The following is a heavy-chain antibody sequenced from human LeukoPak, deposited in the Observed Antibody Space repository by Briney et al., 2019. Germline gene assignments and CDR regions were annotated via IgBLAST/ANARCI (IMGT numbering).Heavy chain of an antibody. CDR1: GFTFSSYA. CDR2: ISGSGGST. CDR3: ARDRGFKDYDYVWGSYSRDLSWGSPNDY. D-gene: IGHD3-16*01. Sequence: QAGGSLRLSCAASGFTFSSYAMSWVRQAPGKGLEWVSAISGSGGSTYYADSVKGRFTISRDNSKNTLYLQMNSLRAEDTAVYYCARDRGFKDYDYVWGSYSRDLSWGSPNDYWGQGTLVTVSS. V-gene: IGHV3-23*01. J-gene: IGHJ4*02.